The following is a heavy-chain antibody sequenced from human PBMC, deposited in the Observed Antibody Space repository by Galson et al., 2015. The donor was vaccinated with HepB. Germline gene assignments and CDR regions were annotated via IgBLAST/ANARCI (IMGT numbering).Heavy chain of an antibody. CDR2: IIPILGIA. D-gene: IGHD3-22*01. Sequence: SVKVSCKASGGTFSSYTISWVRQAPGQGLEWMGRIIPILGIANYAQKFQGRVTITADKSTSTAYMELSSLRSEDTAVYYCASRGYYLTYYFDYWGQGTLVTVSS. CDR3: ASRGYYLTYYFDY. CDR1: GGTFSSYT. V-gene: IGHV1-69*02. J-gene: IGHJ4*02.